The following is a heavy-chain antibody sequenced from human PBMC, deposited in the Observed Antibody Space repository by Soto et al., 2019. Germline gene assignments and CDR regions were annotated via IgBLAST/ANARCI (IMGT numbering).Heavy chain of an antibody. D-gene: IGHD6-13*01. J-gene: IGHJ6*02. CDR2: ISWNSGSI. CDR1: GFTFDDYA. V-gene: IGHV3-9*01. Sequence: GGSLRLSCAASGFTFDDYAMHWVRQAPGKGLEWVSGISWNSGSIGYADSVKGRFTISRDNAKNSLYLQMNSLRAEDTALYYCAKDIAAAIYYGMDVWGQGTTVTVSS. CDR3: AKDIAAAIYYGMDV.